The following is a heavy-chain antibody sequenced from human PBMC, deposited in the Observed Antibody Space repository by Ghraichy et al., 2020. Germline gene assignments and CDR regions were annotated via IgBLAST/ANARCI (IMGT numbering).Heavy chain of an antibody. Sequence: GGSLRLSCAASGFTFSSYSMNWVRQAPGKGLEWVSYISSSSSTIYYADSVKGRFTISRDNAKNSLYLQMNSLRAEDTAVYYCARGAPVTSLPFDYWGQETLVTVSS. D-gene: IGHD4-17*01. J-gene: IGHJ4*02. CDR2: ISSSSSTI. V-gene: IGHV3-48*04. CDR1: GFTFSSYS. CDR3: ARGAPVTSLPFDY.